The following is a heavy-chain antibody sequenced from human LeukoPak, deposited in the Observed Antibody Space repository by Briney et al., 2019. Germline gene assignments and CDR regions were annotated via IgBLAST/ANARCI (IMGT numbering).Heavy chain of an antibody. CDR1: GGSISSGDYY. D-gene: IGHD4-17*01. V-gene: IGHV4-30-4*01. Sequence: KASQTLSLTCTVSGGSISSGDYYWSWIRQPPGKGLEWIGYIYYSGSTYYNPSLKSRVTISVDTSKNQFSLKLSSLTAADTAVYYCARGEEAVTTIFDYWGQGTLVTVSS. CDR3: ARGEEAVTTIFDY. CDR2: IYYSGST. J-gene: IGHJ4*02.